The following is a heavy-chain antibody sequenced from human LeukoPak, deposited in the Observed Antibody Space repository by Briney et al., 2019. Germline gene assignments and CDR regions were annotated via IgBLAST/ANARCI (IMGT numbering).Heavy chain of an antibody. CDR2: MSYDGSNR. V-gene: IGHV3-30*18. CDR3: AKNGLRPNSYYMDV. D-gene: IGHD4-17*01. Sequence: GRSLRLSCAASGFTFSSYDMHWVRQAPGKGLEWVAFMSYDGSNRYYADSVKGRFTISRDISKNTLYLQMNTLRTEDTALYFCAKNGLRPNSYYMDVWGKGAAVTVSS. J-gene: IGHJ6*03. CDR1: GFTFSSYD.